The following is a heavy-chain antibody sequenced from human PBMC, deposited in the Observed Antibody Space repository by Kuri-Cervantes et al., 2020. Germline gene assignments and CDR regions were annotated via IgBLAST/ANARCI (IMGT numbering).Heavy chain of an antibody. Sequence: GGSLRLSCAASGFTFSSYGMHWVRQAPGKGLEWVAVIAYDGSNKYYADSVKGRFTVSRDNSKNTLYLQMNCLRAEDTAVYYCARDFEVGVVVVAKFDYWGQGTLVTVSS. V-gene: IGHV3-30*03. CDR1: GFTFSSYG. J-gene: IGHJ4*02. CDR3: ARDFEVGVVVVAKFDY. CDR2: IAYDGSNK. D-gene: IGHD2-15*01.